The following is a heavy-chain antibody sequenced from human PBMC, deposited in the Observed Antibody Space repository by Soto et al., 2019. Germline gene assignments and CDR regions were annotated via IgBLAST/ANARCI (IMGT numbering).Heavy chain of an antibody. Sequence: SETLSLTCTVSGGSISSGDYYWSWIRQPPGKGLEWIGYIYYSGSTYYNPSLKSRVTISVDTSKNQFSLKLSSVTAGDTAVYYCARAFDILTRYYFDYWGQGTLVTVSS. D-gene: IGHD3-9*01. J-gene: IGHJ4*02. CDR2: IYYSGST. V-gene: IGHV4-30-4*01. CDR3: ARAFDILTRYYFDY. CDR1: GGSISSGDYY.